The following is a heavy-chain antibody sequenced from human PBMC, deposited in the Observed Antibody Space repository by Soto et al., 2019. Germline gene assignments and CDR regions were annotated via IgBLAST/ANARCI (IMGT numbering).Heavy chain of an antibody. D-gene: IGHD3-9*01. Sequence: ASVKVSCKASGYTFSNHYIHWVRQVPGQGLEWMGVINPSGGSTHFAQKFQGRVTMTRVTSTSTVFMEMTSLRSEDTAVYYCARGDFEVIPPANSRIDYWGQGTLVTVSS. J-gene: IGHJ4*02. CDR3: ARGDFEVIPPANSRIDY. CDR2: INPSGGST. V-gene: IGHV1-46*01. CDR1: GYTFSNHY.